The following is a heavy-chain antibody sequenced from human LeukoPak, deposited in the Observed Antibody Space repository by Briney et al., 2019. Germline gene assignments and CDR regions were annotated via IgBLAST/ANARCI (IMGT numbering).Heavy chain of an antibody. CDR3: ARRENVYYYDSSGFKY. D-gene: IGHD3-22*01. CDR1: GYSFTTYW. V-gene: IGHV5-51*01. J-gene: IGHJ4*02. CDR2: IYPGDSDT. Sequence: GESLKISCKGFGYSFTTYWIGWVRQMSGKGLECMGIIYPGDSDTRYSPSFQGQVTISADKSISTAYLQWSSLKASDTAMYYCARRENVYYYDSSGFKYWGQGTLVTVSS.